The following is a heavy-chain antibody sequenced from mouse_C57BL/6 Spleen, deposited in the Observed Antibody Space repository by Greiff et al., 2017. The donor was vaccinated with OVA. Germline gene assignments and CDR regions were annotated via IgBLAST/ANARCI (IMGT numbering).Heavy chain of an antibody. Sequence: EVHLVESGGGLVQPGGSLKLSCAASGFTFSDYGMAWVRQAPRKGPEWVAFISNLAYSIYYADTVTGRFTISRENAKNTLYLEMSSLRSEDTAMYYCARGDDYDYYAMDYWGQGTSVTVSS. V-gene: IGHV5-15*01. J-gene: IGHJ4*01. CDR3: ARGDDYDYYAMDY. D-gene: IGHD2-4*01. CDR1: GFTFSDYG. CDR2: ISNLAYSI.